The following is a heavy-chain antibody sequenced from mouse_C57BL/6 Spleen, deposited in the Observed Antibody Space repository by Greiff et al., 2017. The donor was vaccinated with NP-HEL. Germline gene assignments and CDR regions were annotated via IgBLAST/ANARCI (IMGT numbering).Heavy chain of an antibody. Sequence: QVQLKQPGAELVRPGSSVKLSCKASGYTFTSYWMDWVKQRPGQGLEWIGNIYPSDSETHYNQKFKDKATLTVDKSSSTAYMQLSSLTSEDSAVYYCAREGETYYFDYWGQGTTLTVSS. CDR3: AREGETYYFDY. CDR1: GYTFTSYW. V-gene: IGHV1-61*01. J-gene: IGHJ2*01. CDR2: IYPSDSET.